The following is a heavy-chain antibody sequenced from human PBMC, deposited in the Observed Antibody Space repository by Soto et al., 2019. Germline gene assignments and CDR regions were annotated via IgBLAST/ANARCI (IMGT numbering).Heavy chain of an antibody. Sequence: GGSLRLSCAASGFTFSSYGMHWVRQAPGKGLEWVAVISYDGSNKYYADSVKGRFTISRDNSKNTLYLQMNSLRAEDTAVYYCAKDFGPIVVVPAAILGYFDYWGQGTLVTVSS. CDR3: AKDFGPIVVVPAAILGYFDY. CDR2: ISYDGSNK. J-gene: IGHJ4*02. CDR1: GFTFSSYG. D-gene: IGHD2-2*01. V-gene: IGHV3-30*18.